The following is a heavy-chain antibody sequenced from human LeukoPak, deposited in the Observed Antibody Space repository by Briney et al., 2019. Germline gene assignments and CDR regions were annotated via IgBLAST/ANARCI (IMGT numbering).Heavy chain of an antibody. V-gene: IGHV4-59*08. Sequence: PSETLSLTCSVPGDSISSFYWSWIRQTPGKGLEWIGCVHYGGTTVYNPSLESRLTISVDTSRNQFSLKLTSVTAADTAVYYCARHRAAAGITLFDYWGQGTLVTVSS. D-gene: IGHD6-13*01. J-gene: IGHJ4*02. CDR2: VHYGGTT. CDR1: GDSISSFY. CDR3: ARHRAAAGITLFDY.